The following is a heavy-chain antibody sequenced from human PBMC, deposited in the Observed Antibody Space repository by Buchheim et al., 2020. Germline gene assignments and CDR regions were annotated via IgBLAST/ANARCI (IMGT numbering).Heavy chain of an antibody. Sequence: EVQLLESGGGLVQPGGSLRLSCAASGFTFSSYAMSWVRQAPGKGLEWVSSISGWGGSIYHADSVKGRFTISSDNSKNTLYLQMNSLRAEDTAVYYCAKCFVEHDPFCWFDPWGQGTL. CDR3: AKCFVEHDPFCWFDP. CDR2: ISGWGGSI. D-gene: IGHD3-3*02. V-gene: IGHV3-23*01. CDR1: GFTFSSYA. J-gene: IGHJ5*02.